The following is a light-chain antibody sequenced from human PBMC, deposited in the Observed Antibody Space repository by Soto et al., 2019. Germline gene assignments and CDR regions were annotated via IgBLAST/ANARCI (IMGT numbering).Light chain of an antibody. V-gene: IGLV2-14*01. CDR3: SSYTSSSPYVV. CDR1: SSDGGGYNY. Sequence: QSVLTQPASVSGSPGQSITISCTGTSSDGGGYNYVSWYQQHPGKAPKLMIYDVSNRPSGVSNRFSGSKSGNTASLTISGLQAEDEADYYCSSYTSSSPYVVFGGGTKLTVL. CDR2: DVS. J-gene: IGLJ2*01.